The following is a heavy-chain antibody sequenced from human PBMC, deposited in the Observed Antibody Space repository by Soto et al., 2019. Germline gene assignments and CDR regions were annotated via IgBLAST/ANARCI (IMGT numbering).Heavy chain of an antibody. CDR1: GGSFTAYY. CDR2: IHHSGST. CDR3: VRGRRGDP. J-gene: IGHJ5*02. D-gene: IGHD3-10*01. Sequence: PSETLSLICAVSGGSFTAYYWSWVRQSPDMRLEWIGEIHHSGSTTYNPSLESRVTISVDTSKRQFSLKLTSVTAADTAVYYCVRGRRGDPWGQGTLVTVSS. V-gene: IGHV4-34*01.